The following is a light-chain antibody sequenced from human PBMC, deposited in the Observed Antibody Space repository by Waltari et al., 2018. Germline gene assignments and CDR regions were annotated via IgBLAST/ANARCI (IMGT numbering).Light chain of an antibody. CDR3: QKYGRLPAT. V-gene: IGKV3-20*01. CDR2: DAS. Sequence: EIVLTQSPGTLSLSPGERANPSCRASQSVSRTLAWYQQKPGQAPRLLIYDASTRATGIPDRFSGSGYGTDFSLTISRLEPEDFAVYYCQKYGRLPATFGQGTKVEIK. J-gene: IGKJ1*01. CDR1: QSVSRT.